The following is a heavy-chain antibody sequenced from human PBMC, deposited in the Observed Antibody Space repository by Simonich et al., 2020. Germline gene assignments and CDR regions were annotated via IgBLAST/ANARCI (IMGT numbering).Heavy chain of an antibody. Sequence: QVQLVQSGAEVKKPGASVKVSCKASGYTFTSYGISWVRQAPRQGIELMGWISAYNTNTNYARNRQGSVTMTTDTSTSTAYMELRSLRSDDTAVYYCARASRGTWWYYYFDYWGQGTLVTVSS. CDR2: ISAYNTNT. J-gene: IGHJ4*02. CDR1: GYTFTSYG. V-gene: IGHV1-18*01. D-gene: IGHD2-15*01. CDR3: ARASRGTWWYYYFDY.